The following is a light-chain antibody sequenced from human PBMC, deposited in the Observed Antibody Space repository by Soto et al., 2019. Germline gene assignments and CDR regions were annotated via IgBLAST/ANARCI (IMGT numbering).Light chain of an antibody. CDR1: QSFISTY. CDR2: DAA. J-gene: IGKJ2*02. CDR3: QQYGTSPCT. V-gene: IGKV3-20*01. Sequence: ETVLTQSPGTLSLSPGERATLSCRASQSFISTYLAWYQQKPGQAPRLLIFDAASRAPGIPDRFIGSGSGTDFTLTISRLEPDDFAVYFCQQYGTSPCTFGQGPSWRSN.